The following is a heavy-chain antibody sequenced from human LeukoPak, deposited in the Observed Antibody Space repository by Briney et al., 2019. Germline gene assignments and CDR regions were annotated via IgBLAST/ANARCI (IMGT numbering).Heavy chain of an antibody. V-gene: IGHV4-4*07. CDR2: LYISGST. CDR3: ARGSGSFGY. J-gene: IGHJ4*02. CDR1: GASISSYY. Sequence: SETLSLTCTVSGASISSYYYNWIRQTAGGGLEWIGRLYISGSTDYNPSLKSRVTISVDTSKNQFSLKLSSVTAADTAVYYCARGSGSFGYWGQGTLVTVSS. D-gene: IGHD6-19*01.